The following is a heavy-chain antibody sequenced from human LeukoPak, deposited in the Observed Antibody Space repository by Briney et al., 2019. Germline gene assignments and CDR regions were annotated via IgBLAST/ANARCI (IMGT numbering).Heavy chain of an antibody. CDR1: GYTFTGYY. Sequence: ASVKVSCKASGYTFTGYYMHWVRQAPGQELEWMGWINPNSGGTNYAQKFQGWVTMTRDTSISTAYMELSRLRSDDTAVYYCARLRGSWSFDPWGQGTLVTVSS. D-gene: IGHD6-13*01. CDR3: ARLRGSWSFDP. J-gene: IGHJ5*02. CDR2: INPNSGGT. V-gene: IGHV1-2*04.